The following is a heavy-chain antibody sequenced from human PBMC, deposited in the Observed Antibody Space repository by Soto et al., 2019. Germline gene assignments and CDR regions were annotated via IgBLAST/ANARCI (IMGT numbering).Heavy chain of an antibody. CDR3: ARDRGNSPYYYYYGMDA. D-gene: IGHD3-10*01. CDR1: GFTFSSYS. CDR2: ISSSSSYI. J-gene: IGHJ6*02. Sequence: XGSLRLSCAASGFTFSSYSMNWVRQAPGKGLEWVSFISSSSSYIYYADSVKGRFTIARDNAKNSLYVQMISLRAEDTAVYYCARDRGNSPYYYYYGMDAAGQGATVTVSS. V-gene: IGHV3-21*01.